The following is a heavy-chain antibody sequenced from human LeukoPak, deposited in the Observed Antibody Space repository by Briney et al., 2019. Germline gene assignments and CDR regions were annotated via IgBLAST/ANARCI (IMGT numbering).Heavy chain of an antibody. CDR2: INPTGGST. V-gene: IGHV1-46*01. CDR3: ARDNSVGDNAWWFDS. Sequence: ASVKVSCKASGYTFTSYYMHWVRQAPRQGLEWMGLINPTGGSTGYAQKFQGRVTMTRDMSTSTDYMELSSLRSEDTAIYYCARDNSVGDNAWWFDSWGQGTLVTVSS. J-gene: IGHJ5*01. D-gene: IGHD1-26*01. CDR1: GYTFTSYY.